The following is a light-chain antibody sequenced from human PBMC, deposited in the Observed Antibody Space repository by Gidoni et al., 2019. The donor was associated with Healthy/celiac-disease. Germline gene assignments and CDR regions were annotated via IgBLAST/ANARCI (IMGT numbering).Light chain of an antibody. Sequence: DIQMTQSPSSLSASVGDRVTITCRASQSISSYLNWYQQKPGKAPKLLIYAASSLQSGVPSRFSGSGSGTDFTLTISSLQPEDFATYYCQQKATFXGXTKVEIK. CDR2: AAS. CDR1: QSISSY. J-gene: IGKJ4*01. V-gene: IGKV1-39*01. CDR3: QQKAT.